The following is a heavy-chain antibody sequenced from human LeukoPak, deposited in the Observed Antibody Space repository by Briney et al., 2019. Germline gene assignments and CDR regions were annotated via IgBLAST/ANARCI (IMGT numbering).Heavy chain of an antibody. CDR1: GYTFTSYG. Sequence: ASVKVSCKASGYTFTSYGISWVRQAPGQGLEWMGWISAYNGNINYAQKLQGRVTMTTDTSTSTAYMELRSLRSDDTAVYYCAVGYSYGPPLFFDYWGQGTLVTVSS. D-gene: IGHD5-18*01. CDR2: ISAYNGNI. CDR3: AVGYSYGPPLFFDY. V-gene: IGHV1-18*04. J-gene: IGHJ4*02.